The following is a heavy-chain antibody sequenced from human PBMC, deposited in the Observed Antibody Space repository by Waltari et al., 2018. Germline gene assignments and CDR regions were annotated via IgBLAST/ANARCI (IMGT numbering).Heavy chain of an antibody. V-gene: IGHV3-74*01. CDR2: SNSNGSST. CDR3: ARGARRTTVTTGWWYFDL. CDR1: GFTYSMYW. J-gene: IGHJ2*01. Sequence: EVQLVESGGGLVQPGGSLRLSCAGSGFTYSMYWMHWVRQAPWKGLVGVTRSNSNGSSTSYADSVKDRFTISKDNAKNTVYLQMNSLRAEYTAIYYCARGARRTTVTTGWWYFDLWGRGTLVTVSS. D-gene: IGHD4-17*01.